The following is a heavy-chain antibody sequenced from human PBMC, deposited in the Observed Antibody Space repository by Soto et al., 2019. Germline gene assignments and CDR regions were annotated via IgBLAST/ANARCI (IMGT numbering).Heavy chain of an antibody. V-gene: IGHV1-8*01. CDR1: GYTFTGYD. D-gene: IGHD3-9*01. J-gene: IGHJ4*02. CDR2: VNPTSGNT. CDR3: ASWAGYSK. Sequence: QVQLVQSGAEVKKPGASVKVSCKASGYTFTGYDINWVRQASGQGLEWMGWVNPTSGNTGYAQKFQGKVTRKRHPSMSNAYVERSSLRSEATTVDYCASWAGYSKWGQGTLVTVST.